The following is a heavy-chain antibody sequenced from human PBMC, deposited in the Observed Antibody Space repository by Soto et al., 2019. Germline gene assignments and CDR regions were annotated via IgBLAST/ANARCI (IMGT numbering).Heavy chain of an antibody. V-gene: IGHV5-51*01. J-gene: IGHJ6*02. CDR3: AASIFYYGMDG. Sequence: GESLKIPFKVSGFTFPNNWIGSVPQMPGKGLEWMGIIYPGDSDTKYNPSFQGQVTISADKSITTTYLQWSSLKASDTAIYYCAASIFYYGMDGWGQGITVTVSS. CDR1: GFTFPNNW. CDR2: IYPGDSDT.